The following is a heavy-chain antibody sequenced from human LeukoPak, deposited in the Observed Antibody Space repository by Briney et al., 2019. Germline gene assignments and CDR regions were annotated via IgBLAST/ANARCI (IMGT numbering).Heavy chain of an antibody. CDR2: TSPIFGTA. CDR3: ARGSPSLRFLEWFPHFDY. D-gene: IGHD3-3*01. J-gene: IGHJ4*02. CDR1: GGTFSSYA. Sequence: SVNVSCKASGGTFSSYAISCVRQAPGQGREWMGGTSPIFGTANYAQKFQGRVTITADESTRTAYMELSSLRSEDTAVYYCARGSPSLRFLEWFPHFDYWGKGTLVTVSS. V-gene: IGHV1-69*13.